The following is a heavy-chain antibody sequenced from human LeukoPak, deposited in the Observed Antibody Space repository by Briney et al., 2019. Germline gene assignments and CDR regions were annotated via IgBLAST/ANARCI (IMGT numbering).Heavy chain of an antibody. Sequence: GGSLRLSCAASGFTFGNYGMHWGRQAQGKGLEWVSGICWNRGNIGYADSVKGRFTISRDNAKNSLYLQMNSLRAEDTALYYCARASSTSVNWFDPWGQGTLVTVSS. V-gene: IGHV3-9*01. CDR2: ICWNRGNI. CDR3: ARASSTSVNWFDP. D-gene: IGHD2-2*01. J-gene: IGHJ5*02. CDR1: GFTFGNYG.